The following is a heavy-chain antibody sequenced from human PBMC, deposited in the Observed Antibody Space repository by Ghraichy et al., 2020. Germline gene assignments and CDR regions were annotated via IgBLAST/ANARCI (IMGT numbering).Heavy chain of an antibody. D-gene: IGHD4-17*01. CDR3: ARDPTTVYAFDI. Sequence: GVLNISCAASGFTVSSNYMSWVRQAPGKGLEWVSVIYSGGSTYYADSVKGRFTISRDNSKNTLYLQMNSLRAEDTAVYYCARDPTTVYAFDIWGQGTMVTVSS. V-gene: IGHV3-53*01. CDR1: GFTVSSNY. CDR2: IYSGGST. J-gene: IGHJ3*02.